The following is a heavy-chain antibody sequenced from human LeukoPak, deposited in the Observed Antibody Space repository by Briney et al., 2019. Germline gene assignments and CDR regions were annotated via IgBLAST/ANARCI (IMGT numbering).Heavy chain of an antibody. CDR3: ARHRLGYCSSTSCRPYENWFDP. D-gene: IGHD2-2*01. CDR1: GGSISSSSYY. Sequence: PSETLSLTCTVSGGSISSSSYYWGWIRQPPGKGLEWIGSIYYSGSTCYNPSLKSRVTISVDTSKNQFSLKLSSVTAADTAVYYCARHRLGYCSSTSCRPYENWFDPWGQGTLVTVSS. J-gene: IGHJ5*02. CDR2: IYYSGST. V-gene: IGHV4-39*07.